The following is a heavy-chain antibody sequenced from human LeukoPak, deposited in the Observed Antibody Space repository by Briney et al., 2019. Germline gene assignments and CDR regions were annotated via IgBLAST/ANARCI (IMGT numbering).Heavy chain of an antibody. V-gene: IGHV4-4*07. CDR1: GGSMNTYY. CDR2: IYISGST. CDR3: ASGVRTSFDY. Sequence: SETLSLTCTVSGGSMNTYYWNWVRQSAGKGLEWIGRIYISGSTDYNPSLKSRVTMSVDTSKNQFSLKLSSVTAADTAVYYCASGVRTSFDYWGRGTLVTVPS. J-gene: IGHJ4*02. D-gene: IGHD1-7*01.